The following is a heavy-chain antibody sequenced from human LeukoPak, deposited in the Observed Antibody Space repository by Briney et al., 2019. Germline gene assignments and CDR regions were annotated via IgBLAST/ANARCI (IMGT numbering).Heavy chain of an antibody. CDR3: ARQIPLAGTFYFDN. J-gene: IGHJ4*02. CDR2: IYSGGTT. V-gene: IGHV3-53*01. CDR1: GFTVSSSY. Sequence: GGSLRLSCAASGFTVSSSYMSWVRQAPGKGLEWVSVIYSGGTTYYAESVKGRFTISRDGSGNTLYLQMNSLRAEDTAVYFCARQIPLAGTFYFDNWGQGTLVTVSS. D-gene: IGHD6-19*01.